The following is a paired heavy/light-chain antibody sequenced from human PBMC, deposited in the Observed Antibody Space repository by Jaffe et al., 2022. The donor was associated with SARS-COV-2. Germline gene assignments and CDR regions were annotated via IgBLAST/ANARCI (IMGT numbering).Light chain of an antibody. CDR1: QAIRND. CDR3: LQDYNYPYT. CDR2: AAS. V-gene: IGKV1-6*01. Sequence: AIQMTQSPSALSASVGDRVTITCRASQAIRNDLGWYQQKPGKAPKLLIYAASRLQSGVPSRFSGSGSGTDFTLTISSLQPEDFATYYCLQDYNYPYTFGQGTKLEIK. J-gene: IGKJ2*01.
Heavy chain of an antibody. J-gene: IGHJ5*02. CDR2: ISNDESNQ. CDR3: ARAGWLA. Sequence: QVQLVESGGGVVQPGRSLTVSCAASGFTFSSYAMHWVRQAPGKGLEWVALISNDESNQHYADSVKGRFTISRDNSKDTLYLQMNSLRAEDTAVYYCARAGWLAWGQGTLVTVSS. V-gene: IGHV3-30*04. CDR1: GFTFSSYA. D-gene: IGHD6-19*01.